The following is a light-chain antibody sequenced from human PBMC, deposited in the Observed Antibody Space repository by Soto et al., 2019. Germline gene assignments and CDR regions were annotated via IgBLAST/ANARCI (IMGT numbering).Light chain of an antibody. CDR2: AAS. CDR1: QGINSW. Sequence: DLQMTQSPSSVSASVGDRVTITCRASQGINSWLAWYQQKAGKAPNLLIYAASSLQSGFPSRSSGSVSGTDFTLTVYRLQPEGSATYYCRQGNGLPWTFGQGTKVEIK. V-gene: IGKV1-12*02. CDR3: RQGNGLPWT. J-gene: IGKJ1*01.